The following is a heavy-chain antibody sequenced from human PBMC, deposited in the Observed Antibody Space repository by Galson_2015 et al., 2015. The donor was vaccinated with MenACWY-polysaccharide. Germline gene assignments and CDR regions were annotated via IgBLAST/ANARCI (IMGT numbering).Heavy chain of an antibody. CDR3: ARDSEGTAAAGDYYYGMDV. CDR2: ISSSGSTI. Sequence: SLRLSCAASGFTFSDYYMSWIRQAPGKGLEWVSYISSSGSTIYYADSVKGRFTISRDNAKNSLYLQMNSLRAEDTAVYYCARDSEGTAAAGDYYYGMDVWGQGTTVTVSS. D-gene: IGHD6-13*01. V-gene: IGHV3-11*01. J-gene: IGHJ6*02. CDR1: GFTFSDYY.